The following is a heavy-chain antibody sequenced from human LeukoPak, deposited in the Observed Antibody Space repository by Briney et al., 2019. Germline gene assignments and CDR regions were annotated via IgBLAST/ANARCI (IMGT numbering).Heavy chain of an antibody. V-gene: IGHV3-23*01. CDR3: ARDGGSYLQPTDY. CDR1: GFTFTTYA. CDR2: ITGSGDST. J-gene: IGHJ4*02. Sequence: GGSLRLSCAASGFTFTTYAMSWVRQAPGKGLEWVSSITGSGDSTYYADSVKGRFTISRDNTKNTLYLQMNSLRAEDTAVYHCARDGGSYLQPTDYWGQGTLVTVSS. D-gene: IGHD1-26*01.